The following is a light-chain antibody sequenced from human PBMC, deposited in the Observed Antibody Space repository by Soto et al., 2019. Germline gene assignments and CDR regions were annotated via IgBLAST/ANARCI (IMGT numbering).Light chain of an antibody. V-gene: IGKV3D-15*01. CDR2: DIF. CDR1: QSVSNN. Sequence: IVFTQSPGTPSLSPGEKATLSRRASQSVSNNYLAWYQQKPGQAPRLVIYDIFTRATGVPTRISGSGSGTEFTLTISSMQSEDFAVYYCQQYNSWHLTFGGGTKLDI. CDR3: QQYNSWHLT. J-gene: IGKJ4*01.